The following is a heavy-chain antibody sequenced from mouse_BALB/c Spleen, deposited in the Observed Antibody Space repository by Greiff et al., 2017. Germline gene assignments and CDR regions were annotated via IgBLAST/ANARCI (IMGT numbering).Heavy chain of an antibody. D-gene: IGHD3-1*01. V-gene: IGHV1-4*02. J-gene: IGHJ3*01. Sequence: QVQLQQSAAELARPGASVKMSCKASGYTFTSYTMHWVKQRPGQGLEWIGYINPSSGYTEYNQKFKDKTTLTADKSSSTAYMQLSSLTSEDSAVYYCARSGRGIAYWGQGTLVTVSA. CDR2: INPSSGYT. CDR1: GYTFTSYT. CDR3: ARSGRGIAY.